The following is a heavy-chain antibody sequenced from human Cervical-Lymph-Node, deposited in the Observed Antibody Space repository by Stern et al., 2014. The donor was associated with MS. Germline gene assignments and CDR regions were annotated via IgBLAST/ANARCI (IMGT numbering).Heavy chain of an antibody. V-gene: IGHV1-18*01. Sequence: QLVQSGAEVKKPGASVNVSCKTSGYTFTYYAISWIRQAPGQGLEWVGWISPYNGNTNFVQKLQGRVAMTTDTSTSTAYMELRSLRSDDTAVYYCARDDDYTRRAIDYWGQGTLVTVCS. CDR3: ARDDDYTRRAIDY. J-gene: IGHJ4*02. D-gene: IGHD4-11*01. CDR1: GYTFTYYA. CDR2: ISPYNGNT.